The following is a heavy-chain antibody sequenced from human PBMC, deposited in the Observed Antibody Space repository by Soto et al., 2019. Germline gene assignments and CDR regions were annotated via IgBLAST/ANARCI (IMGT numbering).Heavy chain of an antibody. D-gene: IGHD6-19*01. J-gene: IGHJ6*02. CDR2: ISSSSSTI. CDR1: GFTFSSYS. Sequence: EVQLVESGGGLVQPGGSLRLSCAASGFTFSSYSMNWVRQAPGKGLEWVSYISSSSSTIYYADSVKGRFTISRDNAKNSLYLQMNSLRDEDTAVYYCARDFGSGWYLLYYSYGMDVWGQGTTVTVSS. CDR3: ARDFGSGWYLLYYSYGMDV. V-gene: IGHV3-48*02.